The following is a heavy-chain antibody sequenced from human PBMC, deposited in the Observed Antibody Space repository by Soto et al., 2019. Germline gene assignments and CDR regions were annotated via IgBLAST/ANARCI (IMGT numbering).Heavy chain of an antibody. CDR3: ENDCSSTSCYKWFDP. J-gene: IGHJ5*02. V-gene: IGHV3-23*01. CDR2: ISGSGGST. D-gene: IGHD2-2*02. Sequence: GGSLRLSCAASGFTFSSYAMSWVRQAPGKGLEWVSAISGSGGSTYYADSVKGRFTISRDNSKNTLYLQMNSLRAEDTAVYYCENDCSSTSCYKWFDPWGQGTLVTVYS. CDR1: GFTFSSYA.